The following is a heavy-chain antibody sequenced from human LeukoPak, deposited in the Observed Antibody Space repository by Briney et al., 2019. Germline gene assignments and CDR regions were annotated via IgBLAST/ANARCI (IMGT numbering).Heavy chain of an antibody. CDR2: INHSGST. CDR1: GGSFSGYY. V-gene: IGHV4-34*01. CDR3: ARSAAEGYFDY. J-gene: IGHJ4*02. Sequence: SETLSLTCAVYGGSFSGYYWNWIRQPPGKGLEWIGEINHSGSTNYNPSLKSRVTISVDTSKNQFSLKLSSVTAADTAVYYCARSAAEGYFDYWGQGTLVTVSS. D-gene: IGHD6-13*01.